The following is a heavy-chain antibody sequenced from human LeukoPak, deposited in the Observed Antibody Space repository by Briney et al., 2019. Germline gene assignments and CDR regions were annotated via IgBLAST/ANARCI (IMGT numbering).Heavy chain of an antibody. J-gene: IGHJ4*02. CDR1: GFTFSSYA. V-gene: IGHV3-30*14. D-gene: IGHD6-13*01. CDR3: APAAGTDWEFDY. Sequence: PGGSLRLSCAASGFTFSSYAMHWVRQAPAKGREGVAVRSYEGSNKYYADSVKGLFTISKDNSKKALDLETNSLRAEATAVYSCAPAAGTDWEFDYWGQGTLVTVSS. CDR2: RSYEGSNK.